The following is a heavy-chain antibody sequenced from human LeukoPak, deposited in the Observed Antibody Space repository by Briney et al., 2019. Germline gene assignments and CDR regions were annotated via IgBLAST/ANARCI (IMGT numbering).Heavy chain of an antibody. CDR1: GYTFTSYH. D-gene: IGHD3-10*01. V-gene: IGHV1-46*01. J-gene: IGHJ4*02. Sequence: GASVKVSCKASGYTFTSYHVYWVRQAPGQGLEWMGKINPSGGGTDYAQKFQGRVTMTRDTSTSTVYMELSSLRSEDTAVYYCARDQGVTMVRGIMSPSAADYWGQGTLVTVSS. CDR2: INPSGGGT. CDR3: ARDQGVTMVRGIMSPSAADY.